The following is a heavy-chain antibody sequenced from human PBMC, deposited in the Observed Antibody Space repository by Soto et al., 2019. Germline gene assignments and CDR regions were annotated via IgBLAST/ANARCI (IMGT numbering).Heavy chain of an antibody. Sequence: QVQLVESGGGVVQPGRSLRLSCAASGFTFSSYGMHWVRQAPGKGLGWVAVISYDGSNKYYADSVKGRFTISRDNSKNTLYLQMNSLRAEDTAVYYCAKDMVRGVVALGDYWGQGTLVTVSS. D-gene: IGHD3-10*01. CDR2: ISYDGSNK. J-gene: IGHJ4*02. CDR3: AKDMVRGVVALGDY. V-gene: IGHV3-30*18. CDR1: GFTFSSYG.